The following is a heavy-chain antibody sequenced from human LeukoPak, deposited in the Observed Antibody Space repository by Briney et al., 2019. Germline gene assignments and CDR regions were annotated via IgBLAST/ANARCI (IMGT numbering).Heavy chain of an antibody. V-gene: IGHV4-39*01. D-gene: IGHD1-1*01. CDR1: GGSISSSSYY. J-gene: IGHJ5*02. CDR2: IYYSGST. Sequence: SGTLSLTCTVSGGSISSSSYYWGWIRQPPGKGLEWIGTIYYSGSTYYNPSLKSRVTISVYTSQNQFSLKLSSVTAADTAVYYCARVPGGALNWFDPWGQGTLVTVSS. CDR3: ARVPGGALNWFDP.